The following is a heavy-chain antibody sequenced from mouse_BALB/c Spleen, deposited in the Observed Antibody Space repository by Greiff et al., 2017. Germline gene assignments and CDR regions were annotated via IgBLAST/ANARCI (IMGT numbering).Heavy chain of an antibody. D-gene: IGHD4-1*01. V-gene: IGHV1-9*01. Sequence: VMLVESGAELMKPGASVKISCKATGYTFSSYWIEWVKQRPGHGLEWIGEILPGSGSTNYNEKFKGKATFTADTSSNTAYMQLSSLTSEDSAVYYCARSGVSSYAMDYWGQGTSVTVSS. CDR3: ARSGVSSYAMDY. CDR2: ILPGSGST. CDR1: GYTFSSYW. J-gene: IGHJ4*01.